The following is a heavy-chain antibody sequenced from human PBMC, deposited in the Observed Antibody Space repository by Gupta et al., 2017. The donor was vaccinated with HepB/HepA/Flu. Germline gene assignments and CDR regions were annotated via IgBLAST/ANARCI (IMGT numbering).Heavy chain of an antibody. CDR1: GGSISSYY. Sequence: QVQLQESGPGLVKPSETLSITCTVSGGSISSYYWSWIRQPPGKGLEWIGYIYYSGSTNYNPSLKSRVTISVDTSKNQFSLKLSSVTAADTAVYYCAVGSSWYDYWGQGTLVTVSS. J-gene: IGHJ4*02. CDR2: IYYSGST. CDR3: AVGSSWYDY. V-gene: IGHV4-59*08. D-gene: IGHD6-13*01.